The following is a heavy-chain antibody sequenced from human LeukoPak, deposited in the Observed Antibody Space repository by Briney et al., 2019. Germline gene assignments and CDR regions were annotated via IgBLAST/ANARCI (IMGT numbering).Heavy chain of an antibody. CDR2: ISTLNGDT. CDR3: ARDPEWYFDF. V-gene: IGHV1-18*01. J-gene: IGHJ4*02. CDR1: GYTFNTHG. Sequence: GASVKVSCKASGYTFNTHGISWLRQAPGQGLEWMGWISTLNGDTNYAQKFRDRVTVTTDTSTSTVYMELRSLRSDDTAVYYCARDPEWYFDFWGQGTLVTVSS. D-gene: IGHD3-3*01.